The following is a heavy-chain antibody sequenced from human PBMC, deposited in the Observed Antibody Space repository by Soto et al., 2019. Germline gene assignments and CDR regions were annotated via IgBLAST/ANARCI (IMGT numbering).Heavy chain of an antibody. D-gene: IGHD5-18*01. V-gene: IGHV1-18*01. Sequence: GASVKVSCKASGYTFTSYDINWVRQATGQGLEWMGWMSANNGNTNYAQKLQGRVAMTTDTSTSTAYMELRSLRSDDTAVYYCARDLGYSYGYYFDYWGQGTLVTVSS. J-gene: IGHJ4*02. CDR3: ARDLGYSYGYYFDY. CDR1: GYTFTSYD. CDR2: MSANNGNT.